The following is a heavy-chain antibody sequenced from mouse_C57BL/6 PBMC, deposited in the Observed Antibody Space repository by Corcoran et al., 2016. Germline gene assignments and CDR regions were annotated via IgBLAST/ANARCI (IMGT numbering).Heavy chain of an antibody. CDR3: ARTCYYYGSSYIDY. D-gene: IGHD1-1*01. J-gene: IGHJ2*01. V-gene: IGHV1-26*01. CDR2: INPNNGGT. CDR1: GYTFTDYY. Sequence: EVQLQQSGPELVKPGASVKISCKASGYTFTDYYMNWVKQSHGKSLEWIGDINPNNGGTSYNQKFKGKATLTVDKSSSTAYMELRSLTSEESAVYYCARTCYYYGSSYIDYWCQGTTLTVSS.